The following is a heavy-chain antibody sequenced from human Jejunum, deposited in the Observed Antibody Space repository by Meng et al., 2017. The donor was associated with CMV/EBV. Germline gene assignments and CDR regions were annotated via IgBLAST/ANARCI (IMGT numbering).Heavy chain of an antibody. CDR1: GGSISAYY. CDR2: IHYSEST. CDR3: VRGVSPTEWPLEK. D-gene: IGHD3-3*01. V-gene: IGHV4-59*01. J-gene: IGHJ4*02. Sequence: VSGGSISAYYWSWVRQSPGKRLEWLGYIHYSESTKYNPSLESRVTMSLDRSRNQFSLRLSSVTAADTAVYFCVRGVSPTEWPLEKWGQGTLVTVSS.